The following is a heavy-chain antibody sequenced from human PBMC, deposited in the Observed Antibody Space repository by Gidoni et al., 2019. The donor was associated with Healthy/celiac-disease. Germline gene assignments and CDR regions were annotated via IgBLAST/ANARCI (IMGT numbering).Heavy chain of an antibody. CDR3: ARNSYYYDSSGYPLDY. V-gene: IGHV4-34*01. CDR1: GGSFSGYY. D-gene: IGHD3-22*01. CDR2: INHSGST. Sequence: QVQLQQWGAGLLKPSETLSLTCAVYGGSFSGYYWSWIRQPPGKGLEWIGEINHSGSTNYNPSLKSRVTISVDTSKNQFSLKLSSVTAADTAVYYCARNSYYYDSSGYPLDYWGQGTLVTVSS. J-gene: IGHJ4*02.